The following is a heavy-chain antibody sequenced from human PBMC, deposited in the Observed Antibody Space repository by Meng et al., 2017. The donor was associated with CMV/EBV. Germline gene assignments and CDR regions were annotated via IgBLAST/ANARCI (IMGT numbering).Heavy chain of an antibody. V-gene: IGHV1-46*01. J-gene: IGHJ6*02. Sequence: ASVKVSCKASGYTFTGYYMHWVRQAPGQGLEWMGIINPSGGSTSYAQKFQGRVTMTRDTSTSTVYMELSSLRYEDTAVYYCARDQGYSSSSPEDHYYGMDVWGQGTTVTVSS. D-gene: IGHD6-6*01. CDR1: GYTFTGYY. CDR3: ARDQGYSSSSPEDHYYGMDV. CDR2: INPSGGST.